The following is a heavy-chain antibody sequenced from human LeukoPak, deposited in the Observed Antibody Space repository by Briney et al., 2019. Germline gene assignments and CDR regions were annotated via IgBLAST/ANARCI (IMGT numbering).Heavy chain of an antibody. Sequence: PSETLSLTCTVSGYSISSGYYWGWIRQPPGKGLEWVSAISGSGGSTYYADSAKGRFTISRDNAKNSLYLQMNSLRAEDTAVYYCAELGITMIGGVWGKGTTVTISS. CDR1: GYSISSGYY. CDR3: AELGITMIGGV. D-gene: IGHD3-10*02. V-gene: IGHV3-23*01. J-gene: IGHJ6*04. CDR2: ISGSGGST.